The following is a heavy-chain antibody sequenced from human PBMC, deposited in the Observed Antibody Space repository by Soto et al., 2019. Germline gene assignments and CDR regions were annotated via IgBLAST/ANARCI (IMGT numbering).Heavy chain of an antibody. CDR3: ARLGLFHLWEPFDF. CDR2: IDYSGRA. J-gene: IGHJ4*02. CDR1: GGSISDSS. Sequence: QVQLQESGPGLVKPSETLSLTCAVSGGSISDSSWTWIRQPPGKGLDWIGSIDYSGRANYNPSLQGPISISPETSQNYFFLGLASVTAAATAVYYGARLGLFHLWEPFDFWGQGVLVTVSS. D-gene: IGHD3-3*02. V-gene: IGHV4-59*12.